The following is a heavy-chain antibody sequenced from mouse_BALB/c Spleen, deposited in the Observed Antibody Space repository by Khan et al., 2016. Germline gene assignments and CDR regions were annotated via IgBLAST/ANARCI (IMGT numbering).Heavy chain of an antibody. Sequence: QIQLVQSGPELKKPGETVKISCKASGYTFTDYSIHWVKQAPGKGFKWMGWINTETGEATYADDFKGRFAFSLETSASTAHFQIDNLKNEDTATSFCVRRDNIGPFAFWGQGTLVTVSA. CDR1: GYTFTDYS. V-gene: IGHV9-2-1*01. CDR2: INTETGEA. J-gene: IGHJ3*01. CDR3: VRRDNIGPFAF.